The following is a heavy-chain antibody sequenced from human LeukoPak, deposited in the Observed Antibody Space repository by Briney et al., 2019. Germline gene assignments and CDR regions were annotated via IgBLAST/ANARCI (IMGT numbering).Heavy chain of an antibody. CDR3: ARVVTYYDSSGSVNGYFDL. J-gene: IGHJ2*01. CDR1: GGSISSSSYY. CDR2: IYYSGST. V-gene: IGHV4-39*02. Sequence: PSETLSLTCTVSGGSISSSSYYWGWIRRSPGKGLEWIGSIYYSGSTYNNPSLRSRITISVDTSKNHFSLKLTSVTAADTAVYYCARVVTYYDSSGSVNGYFDLWGRGTLVTVSS. D-gene: IGHD3-22*01.